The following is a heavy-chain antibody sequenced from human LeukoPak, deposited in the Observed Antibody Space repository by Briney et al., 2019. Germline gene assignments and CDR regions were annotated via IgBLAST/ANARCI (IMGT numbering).Heavy chain of an antibody. CDR1: GFAFSDYY. Sequence: GGSLRLSCAASGFAFSDYYMSWFRQAPGKGLEWVSYISTSGDIIHYTDSVKGRFTISRDDARNSLYLQMNSLRAEDSAVYYCATSSGSSAWGQGTLVTVSS. CDR2: ISTSGDII. CDR3: ATSSGSSA. D-gene: IGHD3-10*01. V-gene: IGHV3-11*01. J-gene: IGHJ5*02.